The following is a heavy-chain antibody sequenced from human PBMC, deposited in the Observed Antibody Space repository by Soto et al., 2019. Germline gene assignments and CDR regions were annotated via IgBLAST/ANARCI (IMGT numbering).Heavy chain of an antibody. CDR3: ARCSRNSCYSYGVDV. CDR1: GSTFSNCG. Sequence: GSLRLSCAASGSTFSNCGMNWVRQTPGKGLEWVSYISDSGATKHYADSVKGRFTTSRDNGKDSLYLQMNSLRDEDTAVYFCARCSRNSCYSYGVDVWGQGATVTVSS. V-gene: IGHV3-48*02. D-gene: IGHD2-15*01. CDR2: ISDSGATK. J-gene: IGHJ6*02.